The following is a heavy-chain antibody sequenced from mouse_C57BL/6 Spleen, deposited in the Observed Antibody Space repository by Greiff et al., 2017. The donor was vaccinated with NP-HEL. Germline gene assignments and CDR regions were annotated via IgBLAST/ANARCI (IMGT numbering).Heavy chain of an antibody. CDR3: ARGLRDYFDY. CDR2: ISSGSSTI. V-gene: IGHV5-17*01. CDR1: GFTFSDYG. J-gene: IGHJ2*01. D-gene: IGHD1-1*01. Sequence: EVKLMESGGGLVKPGGSLKLSCAASGFTFSDYGMHWVRQAPEKGLEWVAYISSGSSTIYYADTVKGRFTISRDNAKNTLFLQMTSLRSEDTAMYYCARGLRDYFDYWGQGTTLTVSS.